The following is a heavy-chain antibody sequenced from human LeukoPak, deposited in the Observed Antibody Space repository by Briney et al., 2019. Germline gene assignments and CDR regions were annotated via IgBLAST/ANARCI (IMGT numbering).Heavy chain of an antibody. CDR2: IIPIFGTA. CDR3: ARAAYCSSTSCYYYFDY. V-gene: IGHV1-69*05. Sequence: SVKVSCKASGGTFSSYAISWVRQAPGQGLEWMGGIIPIFGTANYAQKFQGRVTITTDESTSTAYMELSSLRSEDTAVYYCARAAYCSSTSCYYYFDYWGQGTLVTVSS. CDR1: GGTFSSYA. J-gene: IGHJ4*02. D-gene: IGHD2-2*01.